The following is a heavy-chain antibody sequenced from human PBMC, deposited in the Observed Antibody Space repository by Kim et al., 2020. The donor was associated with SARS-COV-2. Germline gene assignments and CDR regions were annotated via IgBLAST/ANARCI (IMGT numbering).Heavy chain of an antibody. V-gene: IGHV3-23*01. J-gene: IGHJ5*02. CDR1: GFTFSSYA. CDR2: ISGSGGST. D-gene: IGHD3-9*01. CDR3: AKGANARYFDWLSIPDWFDP. Sequence: GGSLRLSCAASGFTFSSYAMSWVRQAPGKGLEWVSDISGSGGSTYYADSVKGRFTISRDNYKNTLYLQMNSLRAEDTAVYYCAKGANARYFDWLSIPDWFDPWGQGILVTVSS.